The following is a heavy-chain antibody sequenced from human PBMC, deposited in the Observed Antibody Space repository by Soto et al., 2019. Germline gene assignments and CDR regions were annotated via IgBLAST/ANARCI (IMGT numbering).Heavy chain of an antibody. CDR2: ISYDGSNK. Sequence: QVQLVESGGGVVQPGRSLRLSCAASGFTFSSYAMHWVRQAQGKGLEWVAVISYDGSNKYYADSVKGRFTISRDISKNTLYLQMNSLRAEDTAVYYCARAGGLLLDYWGQGTLVTVSS. J-gene: IGHJ4*02. V-gene: IGHV3-30-3*01. CDR3: ARAGGLLLDY. D-gene: IGHD2-15*01. CDR1: GFTFSSYA.